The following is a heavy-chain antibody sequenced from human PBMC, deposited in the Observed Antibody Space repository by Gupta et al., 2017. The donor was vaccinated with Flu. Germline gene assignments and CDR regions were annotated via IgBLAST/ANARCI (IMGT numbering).Heavy chain of an antibody. V-gene: IGHV3-11*01. CDR1: Y. CDR3: ARDLGYCIGAGCSIDYYGMDV. CDR2: IRKSGTNI. J-gene: IGHJ6*02. Sequence: YMSWVRQAAGKGLEGISYIRKSGTNIYDADSVGGRFTIARDNAQKSLYLRMNSLRGEDTAVYDCARDLGYCIGAGCSIDYYGMDVGGQGTTVTVSS. D-gene: IGHD2-15*01.